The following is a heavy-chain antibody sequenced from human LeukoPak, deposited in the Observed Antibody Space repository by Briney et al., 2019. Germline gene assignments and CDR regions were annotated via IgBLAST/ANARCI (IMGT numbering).Heavy chain of an antibody. CDR2: ISSSSSYI. J-gene: IGHJ4*02. Sequence: GGSLRLSCAASGFTFSSYSMNWVRQAPGKGLEWVSSISSSSSYIYYADSVKGRFTISRDNAKKSLCLQMNSLRAEDTAVYYCARGGSSGWYFFYFDYWGQGTLVTVSS. D-gene: IGHD6-19*01. CDR1: GFTFSSYS. V-gene: IGHV3-21*01. CDR3: ARGGSSGWYFFYFDY.